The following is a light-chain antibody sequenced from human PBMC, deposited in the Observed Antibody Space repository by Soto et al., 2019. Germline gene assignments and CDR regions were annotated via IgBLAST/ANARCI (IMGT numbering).Light chain of an antibody. CDR3: QQYCSSPLT. Sequence: EIVLTQSPGTLSLSPGERATLSCRASQSVSSNYLAWYQQKPGQAPRLLIYGASSRATGIPDRFSGSGSGTDFTLTITRLEPHDFAVYHCQQYCSSPLTFGGGTKVEIK. CDR1: QSVSSNY. CDR2: GAS. V-gene: IGKV3-20*01. J-gene: IGKJ4*01.